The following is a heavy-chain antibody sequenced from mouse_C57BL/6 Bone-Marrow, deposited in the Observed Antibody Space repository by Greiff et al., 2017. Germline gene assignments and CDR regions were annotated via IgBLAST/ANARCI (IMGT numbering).Heavy chain of an antibody. V-gene: IGHV1-50*01. Sequence: VQLQQPGAELVKPGASVKLSCKASGYTFTSYWMQWVKQRPGQGLEWIGEIDPSDSYTNYNQKFKGKATLTVDTSSSTAYMQISSLTSEDSAVYYCARGGMVTTRGFAYWGQGTLVTVSA. CDR3: ARGGMVTTRGFAY. J-gene: IGHJ3*01. D-gene: IGHD2-2*01. CDR1: GYTFTSYW. CDR2: IDPSDSYT.